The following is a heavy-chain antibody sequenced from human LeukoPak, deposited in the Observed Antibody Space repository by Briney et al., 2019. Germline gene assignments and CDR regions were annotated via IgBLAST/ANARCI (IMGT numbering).Heavy chain of an antibody. V-gene: IGHV1-2*06. CDR2: INPNSGGT. J-gene: IGHJ1*01. CDR3: ARDHITYYYDSSGSRDVLQH. Sequence: ASVKVSCKASGYTFTGYYMHWVRQAPGQGLEWMGRINPNSGGTNYAQKFQGRVTMTRDTSISTAYMELSRLRSDDTAVYYCARDHITYYYDSSGSRDVLQHWGQGTLVTVSS. CDR1: GYTFTGYY. D-gene: IGHD3-22*01.